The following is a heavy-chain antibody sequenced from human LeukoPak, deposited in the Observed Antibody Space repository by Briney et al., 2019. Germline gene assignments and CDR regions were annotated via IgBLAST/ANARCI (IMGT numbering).Heavy chain of an antibody. CDR2: INTNSGGT. D-gene: IGHD3-22*01. Sequence: ASVKVSCKSSGYTFTGYYIHWVRQAPGQGPEWMGWINTNSGGTNYGQKFQGRVTMTRDTSISTANMELSRLTSDDTAGYYCARGLAVVSPFDFWGQGTLVTVSS. CDR3: ARGLAVVSPFDF. CDR1: GYTFTGYY. V-gene: IGHV1-2*02. J-gene: IGHJ4*02.